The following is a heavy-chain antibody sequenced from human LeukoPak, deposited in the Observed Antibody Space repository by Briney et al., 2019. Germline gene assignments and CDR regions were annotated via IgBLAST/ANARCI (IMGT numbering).Heavy chain of an antibody. CDR2: ISSSSSYI. J-gene: IGHJ6*03. D-gene: IGHD6-6*01. CDR3: ARDARYYYYMDV. CDR1: GFTFSSYS. Sequence: PGGSLRLSCAASGFTFSSYSMNWVRQAPGKGLEWVSSISSSSSYIYYADSVKGRFTISRDNAKNSLYLQMNSLRAEDTAVYYCARDARYYYYMDVWGKGTTVTVSS. V-gene: IGHV3-21*01.